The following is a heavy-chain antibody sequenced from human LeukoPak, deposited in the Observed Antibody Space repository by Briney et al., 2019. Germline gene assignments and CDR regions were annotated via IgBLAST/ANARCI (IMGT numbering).Heavy chain of an antibody. D-gene: IGHD3-3*01. V-gene: IGHV3-74*01. Sequence: GGSLRLSCAASGFTFSSYAMSWVRQAPGKGLVWVSRINSDGSSTSYADSVKGRFTISRDNAKNTLYLQMNSLRAEDTAVYYRARGTITTLDYWGQGTLVTVSS. CDR2: INSDGSST. CDR3: ARGTITTLDY. CDR1: GFTFSSYA. J-gene: IGHJ4*02.